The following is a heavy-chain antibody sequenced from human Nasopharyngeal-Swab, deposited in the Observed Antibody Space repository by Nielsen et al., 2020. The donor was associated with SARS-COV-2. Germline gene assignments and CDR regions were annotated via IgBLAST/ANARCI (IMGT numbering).Heavy chain of an antibody. V-gene: IGHV3-30-3*01. CDR2: ISYDGSNK. D-gene: IGHD4-17*01. CDR1: GFTFSSYA. J-gene: IGHJ5*02. CDR3: AKDIGMTTGNNWFDP. Sequence: GGSLRLSCAASGFTFSSYAMHWVRQAPGKGLEWVAVISYDGSNKYYADSVKGRFTVSRDNAKNSLYLQMNSLRAEDTALYYCAKDIGMTTGNNWFDPWGQGTLVTVSS.